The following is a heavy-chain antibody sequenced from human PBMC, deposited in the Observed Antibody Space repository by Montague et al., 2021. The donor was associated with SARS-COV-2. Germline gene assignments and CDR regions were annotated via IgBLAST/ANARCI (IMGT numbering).Heavy chain of an antibody. V-gene: IGHV4-34*01. CDR3: ARLGDGVVPSPILGVGPYYSYYYMDV. Sequence: SETLSLTCAVQGESFSPYSWTQIRQPPGRGLESTAEIHPGGTTNYNPSLKSRVTISADTSKNQFSLKLTSVAAADTAVYYCARLGDGVVPSPILGVGPYYSYYYMDVWGKGTTVTVSS. J-gene: IGHJ6*03. D-gene: IGHD3-10*01. CDR1: GESFSPYS. CDR2: IHPGGTT.